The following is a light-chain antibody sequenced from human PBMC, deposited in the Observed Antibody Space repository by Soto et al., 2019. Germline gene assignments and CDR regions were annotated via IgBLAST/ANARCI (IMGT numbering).Light chain of an antibody. CDR1: SSDVGGYDF. J-gene: IGLJ1*01. CDR2: EVS. Sequence: QSVLTQPASVSGSPGQSITISCTGTSSDVGGYDFVSWYQHHPGKAPKLMISEVSDRPSGVSDRFSGSKSGNTASLTISGLQADDEADYYCTSYTSSRTYVFGAGNKVTVL. CDR3: TSYTSSRTYV. V-gene: IGLV2-14*01.